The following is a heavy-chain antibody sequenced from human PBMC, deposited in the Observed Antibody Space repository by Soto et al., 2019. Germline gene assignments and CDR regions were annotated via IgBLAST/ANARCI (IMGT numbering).Heavy chain of an antibody. CDR2: INAGNGNT. CDR3: ARGEYYDFWSGYPDDHLGY. J-gene: IGHJ4*02. CDR1: GYTFTSYA. D-gene: IGHD3-3*01. V-gene: IGHV1-3*01. Sequence: ASVKVSCKASGYTFTSYAMHWVRQAPGQRLEWMGWINAGNGNTKYSQKFQGRVTITRDTSASTAYMELSSLRSEDTAVYYCARGEYYDFWSGYPDDHLGYWGQGTLVTVSS.